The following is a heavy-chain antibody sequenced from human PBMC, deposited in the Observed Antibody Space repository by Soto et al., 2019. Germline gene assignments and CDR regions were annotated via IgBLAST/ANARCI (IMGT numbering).Heavy chain of an antibody. Sequence: PSETLSLTCTVSGGSISSSSYYWGWIRQPPGKGLEWIGSIYYSGSTYYNPSLKSRVTISVDTSKNQFSLKLSSVTAADTAVYYCGRRSITMGAFDIWGQGTMVTVSS. CDR1: GGSISSSSYY. V-gene: IGHV4-39*01. D-gene: IGHD3-10*01. J-gene: IGHJ3*02. CDR2: IYYSGST. CDR3: GRRSITMGAFDI.